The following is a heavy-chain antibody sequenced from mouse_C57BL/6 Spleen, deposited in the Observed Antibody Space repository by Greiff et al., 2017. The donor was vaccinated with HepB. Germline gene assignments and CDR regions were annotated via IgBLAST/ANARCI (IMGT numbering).Heavy chain of an antibody. V-gene: IGHV1-15*01. CDR2: IDPETGGT. Sequence: VKVVESGAELVRPGASVTLSCKASGYTFTDYEMHWVKQTPVHGLEWIGAIDPETGGTAYNQKFKGKAILTADKSSSTAYMELRSLTSEDSAVYYCTRKFYAMDYWGQGTSVTVSS. J-gene: IGHJ4*01. CDR1: GYTFTDYE. CDR3: TRKFYAMDY.